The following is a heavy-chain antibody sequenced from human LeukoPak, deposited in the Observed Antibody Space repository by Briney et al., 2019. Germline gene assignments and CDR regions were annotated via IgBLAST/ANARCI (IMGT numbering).Heavy chain of an antibody. CDR2: VYYDGSKK. D-gene: IGHD3-10*01. CDR1: GFTFSSYS. J-gene: IGHJ4*02. CDR3: TSGRKSSGTFSYYFDY. V-gene: IGHV3-33*08. Sequence: PGGSLRLSCAASGFTFSSYSMNWVRQAPGKGLEWLAIVYYDGSKKNYADSVKGRFSISRDNSKNTLYLQMNSLRVEDTAMYYCTSGRKSSGTFSYYFDYWGQGTLVTVSS.